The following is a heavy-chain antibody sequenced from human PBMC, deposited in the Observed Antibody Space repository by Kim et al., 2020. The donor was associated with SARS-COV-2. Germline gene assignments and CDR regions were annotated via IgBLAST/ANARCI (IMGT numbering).Heavy chain of an antibody. CDR3: ARGELTGAAGLYHYYA. CDR2: IYYSGGT. Sequence: SETLSLTCNVSGGSITSISHYWAWIRQPPGKGLEWIGCIYYSGGTYYNPSLKSRVTISVDTSKSQFSLKVISVTAADTAVYYWARGELTGAAGLYHYYA. V-gene: IGHV4-39*07. J-gene: IGHJ6*01. CDR1: GGSITSISHY. D-gene: IGHD6-13*01.